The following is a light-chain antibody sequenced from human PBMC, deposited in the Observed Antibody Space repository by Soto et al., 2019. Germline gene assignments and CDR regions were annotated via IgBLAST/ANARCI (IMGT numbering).Light chain of an antibody. Sequence: DIQMTQSPSTLSASIGDRVTITCRASENVRSWVAWYQQKPGKAPKLLINKASSLESGVPPRFSGSGSETEFPLTISSLQPDDFATYYCQQYNRHATFGQGTKVEIK. CDR2: KAS. CDR3: QQYNRHAT. J-gene: IGKJ1*01. V-gene: IGKV1-5*03. CDR1: ENVRSW.